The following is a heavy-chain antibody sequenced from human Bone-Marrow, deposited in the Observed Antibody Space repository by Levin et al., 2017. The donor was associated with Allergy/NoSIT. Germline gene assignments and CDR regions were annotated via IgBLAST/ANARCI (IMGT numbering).Heavy chain of an antibody. Sequence: PGGSLRLSCAASGFSFDIYAMAWVRQAPGKGLEWLSSIVGGSDTTFYADSVKGRFTISRDRSKNILYLHMNSLTADDTALYHCAKRPDLYGYLQEWGQGTLVTVSS. CDR3: AKRPDLYGYLQE. CDR2: IVGGSDTT. J-gene: IGHJ1*01. V-gene: IGHV3-23*01. D-gene: IGHD2-8*01. CDR1: GFSFDIYA.